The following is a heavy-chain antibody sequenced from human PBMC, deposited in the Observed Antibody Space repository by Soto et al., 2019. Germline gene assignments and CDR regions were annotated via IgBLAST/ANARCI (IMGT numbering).Heavy chain of an antibody. D-gene: IGHD6-19*01. Sequence: ASVKVSCKASGGTFSSYAISWVRQAPGQGLEWMGGIIPIFGTANYAQKFQGRVTITADESTSTAYMELSSLRSEDTAVYYCARDPPPYNSGPPNGMDVWGQGTLVTVSS. CDR3: ARDPPPYNSGPPNGMDV. CDR1: GGTFSSYA. J-gene: IGHJ6*02. CDR2: IIPIFGTA. V-gene: IGHV1-69*13.